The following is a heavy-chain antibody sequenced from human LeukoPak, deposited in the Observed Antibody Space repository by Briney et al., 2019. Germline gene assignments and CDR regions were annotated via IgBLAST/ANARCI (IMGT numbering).Heavy chain of an antibody. CDR3: VRMVTTSSGWYHFDN. V-gene: IGHV3-72*01. Sequence: GGSLRLPCAASGFTITDHHMDWVRQAPGKGMEWVGRSQTTKPNSCTTEYAASVKGRFTISRDDSKNSLYLQLNSLKTEDTAVYYCVRMVTTSSGWYHFDNWGQGTLVTVSS. J-gene: IGHJ4*02. CDR2: SQTTKPNSCTT. D-gene: IGHD6-13*01. CDR1: GFTITDHH.